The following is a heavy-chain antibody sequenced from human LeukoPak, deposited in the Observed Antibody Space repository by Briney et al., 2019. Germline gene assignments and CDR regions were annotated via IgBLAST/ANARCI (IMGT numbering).Heavy chain of an antibody. CDR1: GGSISSGGYY. Sequence: PSETLSLTCTVSGGSISSGGYYWSWIRQPPGKGLEWIGEINHSGSTNYNPSLKSRVTISVDTSKNQFSLKLSSVTAADTAVYYCARAKTPPQITMVRGVIHTSHYFDYWGQGTLVTVSS. CDR2: INHSGST. CDR3: ARAKTPPQITMVRGVIHTSHYFDY. V-gene: IGHV4-39*07. J-gene: IGHJ4*02. D-gene: IGHD3-10*01.